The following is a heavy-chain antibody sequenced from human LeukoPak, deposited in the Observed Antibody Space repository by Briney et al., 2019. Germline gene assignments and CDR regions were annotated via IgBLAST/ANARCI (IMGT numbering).Heavy chain of an antibody. CDR3: ARVGGSGSYYLGWFDP. V-gene: IGHV4-59*08. CDR1: GGSISSYY. J-gene: IGHJ5*02. D-gene: IGHD3-10*01. CDR2: IYYSGST. Sequence: SETLSLTCTVSGGSISSYYWSWIRQPPGKGLEWIGYIYYSGSTNYNPSLKSRVTISVDTSKNQFSLKLSSVTAADTAAYYCARVGGSGSYYLGWFDPWGQGTLVTVSS.